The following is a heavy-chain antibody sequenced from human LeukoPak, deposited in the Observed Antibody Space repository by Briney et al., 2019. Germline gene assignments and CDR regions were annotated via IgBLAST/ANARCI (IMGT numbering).Heavy chain of an antibody. CDR1: GYTFIDYY. D-gene: IGHD6-25*01. CDR2: INPNSGGT. J-gene: IGHJ5*02. CDR3: ARNTQRGTYNWFDP. V-gene: IGHV1-2*06. Sequence: ASVKVSCKASGYTFIDYYMHWVRQPPGQGLEWLGRINPNSGGTNYAQEFQGRVTLTRATSISTAYMELSRLKSDDTAVYYCARNTQRGTYNWFDPWGQGTLVTVSS.